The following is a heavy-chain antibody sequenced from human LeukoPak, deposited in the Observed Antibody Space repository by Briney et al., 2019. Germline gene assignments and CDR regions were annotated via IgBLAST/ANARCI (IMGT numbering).Heavy chain of an antibody. V-gene: IGHV4-61*09. CDR3: ARLKSRPYYYMDV. CDR2: IYTSGST. Sequence: PSQTLSLTCTASGGSVSSGSYYWSWIRQPAGKGLEWIGHIYTSGSTKYNPSLKSRVTISEDTSKNQFALKLSSVTAADTAVYYCARLKSRPYYYMDVWGKGTTVTISS. J-gene: IGHJ6*03. CDR1: GGSVSSGSYY.